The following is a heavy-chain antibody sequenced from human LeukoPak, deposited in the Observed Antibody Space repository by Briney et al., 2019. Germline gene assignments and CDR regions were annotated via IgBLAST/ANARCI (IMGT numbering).Heavy chain of an antibody. Sequence: ASVKVSCKASGYTFTSYAIQWVRQAPGQRLEWMGWILTGNGNTKYSQKFQDRVTITRDTSASTVYMELSSLRSEDTAVYYCARAACTWSCFDYWGQGILVTVSS. D-gene: IGHD2-2*01. CDR2: ILTGNGNT. CDR1: GYTFTSYA. J-gene: IGHJ4*02. CDR3: ARAACTWSCFDY. V-gene: IGHV1-3*04.